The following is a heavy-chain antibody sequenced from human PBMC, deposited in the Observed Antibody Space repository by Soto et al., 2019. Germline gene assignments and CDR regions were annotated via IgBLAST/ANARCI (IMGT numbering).Heavy chain of an antibody. D-gene: IGHD6-13*01. V-gene: IGHV3-23*01. CDR1: GFTFSSYA. Sequence: EVQLLESGGGLVQPGGSLRLSCAASGFTFSSYAMSWVRQAPGKGLEWVSAISGSGGSTYYADSVKGRLTISRDNSKNTLYLQMNSLRAEDTAIYYCAKDTRAAADPYYFDYWGQGTLVAVSS. CDR3: AKDTRAAADPYYFDY. CDR2: ISGSGGST. J-gene: IGHJ4*02.